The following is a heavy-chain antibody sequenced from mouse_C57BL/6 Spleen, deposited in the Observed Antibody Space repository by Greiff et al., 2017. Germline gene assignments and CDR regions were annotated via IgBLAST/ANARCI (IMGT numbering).Heavy chain of an antibody. V-gene: IGHV1-55*01. D-gene: IGHD2-5*01. J-gene: IGHJ1*03. Sequence: QVQLEQPGAELVKPGASVKMSCKASGYTFTSYWITWVKQRPGQGLEWIGDIYPGSGSTNYNEKFKSKATLTVDTSSSTAYMQLSSLTSEDSAVYYCARGSNYVPDWYFDVWGTGTTVTVSS. CDR2: IYPGSGST. CDR3: ARGSNYVPDWYFDV. CDR1: GYTFTSYW.